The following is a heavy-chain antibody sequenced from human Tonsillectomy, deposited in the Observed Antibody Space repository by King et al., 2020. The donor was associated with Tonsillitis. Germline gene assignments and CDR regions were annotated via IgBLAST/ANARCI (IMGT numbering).Heavy chain of an antibody. CDR2: ISSGSTYI. V-gene: IGHV3-21*01. CDR1: GFTFSTYN. CDR3: TAERQAAMPF. Sequence: VQLVESGGGLVKPGGSLRLSCAASGFTFSTYNMNWVRQAPGKGLEWVSSISSGSTYIYYAGSVEGRFTISRDNAKNSLYLQMNSLRAEDTAVYYCTAERQAAMPFGGQGTLVTVSS. J-gene: IGHJ4*02. D-gene: IGHD2-2*01.